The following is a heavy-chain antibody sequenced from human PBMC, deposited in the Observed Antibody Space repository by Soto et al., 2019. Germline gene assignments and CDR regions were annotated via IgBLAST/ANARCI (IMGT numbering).Heavy chain of an antibody. CDR1: GFAFSSYG. Sequence: QVQLVESGGGVVQPGRSLRLSCAASGFAFSSYGMHWVRQTPGKGLEWVALIWYDGSNKYYADSVKGRFTISRDNSKNTLYLPTHSLSAEDTAVYFCAWSPPGVAGRSYFDFWGQGTLVTVSS. J-gene: IGHJ4*02. CDR2: IWYDGSNK. V-gene: IGHV3-33*01. CDR3: AWSPPGVAGRSYFDF. D-gene: IGHD6-6*01.